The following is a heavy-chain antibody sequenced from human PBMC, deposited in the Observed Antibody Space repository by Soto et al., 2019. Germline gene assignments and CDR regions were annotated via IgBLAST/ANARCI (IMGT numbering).Heavy chain of an antibody. CDR1: SGSISSSNW. Sequence: QVQLQESGPGLVKPSGTLSLTCAVSSGSISSSNWWSWVRQPPGKGLEWIGEIYHSGSTNYNPSLKSRVTISVDKSKHQFSLKLSSVTAADTAVYYCARGGYCSGGSCYRYYYYYMDVWGKGTTVTVSS. CDR2: IYHSGST. V-gene: IGHV4-4*02. J-gene: IGHJ6*03. CDR3: ARGGYCSGGSCYRYYYYYMDV. D-gene: IGHD2-15*01.